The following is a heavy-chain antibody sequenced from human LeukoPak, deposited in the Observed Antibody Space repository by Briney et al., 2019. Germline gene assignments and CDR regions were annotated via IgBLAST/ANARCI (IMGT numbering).Heavy chain of an antibody. CDR3: ARYSHNQVAGGWFDP. CDR2: IYYSGST. CDR1: GGSISSYY. V-gene: IGHV4-59*08. Sequence: SETLPLTCTVSGGSISSYYWSWIRQPPGKGLEWIGYIYYSGSTNYSPSLKSRVTISVDTSKNQFSLKLSSVTAADTAVYYCARYSHNQVAGGWFDPWGQGTLVTVSS. D-gene: IGHD5-12*01. J-gene: IGHJ5*02.